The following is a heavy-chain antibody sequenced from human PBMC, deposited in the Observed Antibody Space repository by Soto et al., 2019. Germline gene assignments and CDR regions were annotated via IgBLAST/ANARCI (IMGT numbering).Heavy chain of an antibody. CDR2: ISGSGGST. Sequence: EVQLLESGGGLVQPGGSLRLSCAASGFTFSSYAMSWVRQAPGKGLEWVSTISGSGGSTYHSASVKGRFTISKDNSKNTLDLQLNSLRAEHTAVYYRAKELRHMVSVIFGMDVVCQGTTVSVSS. CDR1: GFTFSSYA. D-gene: IGHD5-18*01. CDR3: AKELRHMVSVIFGMDV. V-gene: IGHV3-23*01. J-gene: IGHJ6*02.